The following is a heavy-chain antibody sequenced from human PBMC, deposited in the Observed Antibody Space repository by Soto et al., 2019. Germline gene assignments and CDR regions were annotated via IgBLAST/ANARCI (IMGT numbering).Heavy chain of an antibody. D-gene: IGHD2-15*01. J-gene: IGHJ6*02. V-gene: IGHV1-69*13. CDR2: IIPIFGTA. Sequence: SVKVSCKASGGTFSSYAISWVRQAPGQGLEWMGGIIPIFGTANYAQKFQGRVTITADESTSTAYMELSSLRSEDTAVYYCAREGYCSGGSCYRGYYYYYGIDVWGQGTTATVSS. CDR1: GGTFSSYA. CDR3: AREGYCSGGSCYRGYYYYYGIDV.